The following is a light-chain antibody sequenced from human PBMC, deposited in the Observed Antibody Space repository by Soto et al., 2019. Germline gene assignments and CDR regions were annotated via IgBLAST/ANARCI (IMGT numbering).Light chain of an antibody. CDR3: CSHSASIHWV. V-gene: IGLV2-14*03. Sequence: QSALTQPASGSGSPGQSISISCTGTSSDVGGYNFVSWYQQHPGNAPKLVIHEVLNRPSGVSSRFSGSKSGNTASLTIYGLQAEDDAVYYCCSHSASIHWVFGGGTKLTVL. J-gene: IGLJ3*02. CDR2: EVL. CDR1: SSDVGGYNF.